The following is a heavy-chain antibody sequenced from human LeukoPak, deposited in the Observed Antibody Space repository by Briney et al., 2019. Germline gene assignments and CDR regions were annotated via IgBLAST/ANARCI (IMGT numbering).Heavy chain of an antibody. CDR3: ARGYYDSSGYYPIDY. Sequence: SETLSLTCTVSGGSISSSSYYWGWIRQPPGKGLEWIGEINHSGSTNYNPSLKSRVTISVDTSKNQFSLKLSSVTAADTAVYYCARGYYDSSGYYPIDYWGQGTLVTVSS. V-gene: IGHV4-39*07. J-gene: IGHJ4*02. CDR1: GGSISSSSYY. CDR2: INHSGST. D-gene: IGHD3-22*01.